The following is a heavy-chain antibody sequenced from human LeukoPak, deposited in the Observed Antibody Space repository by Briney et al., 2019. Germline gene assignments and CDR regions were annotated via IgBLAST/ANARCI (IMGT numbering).Heavy chain of an antibody. CDR1: GYSISSGYY. CDR2: ICHSGST. CDR3: ARPYDFWSGYYL. V-gene: IGHV4-38-2*01. Sequence: PSETLSLTCAVSGYSISSGYYWGWIRQPPGKGLEWIGSICHSGSTYYNPSLKSRVTISVDTSKNQFSLKLSSVTAADTAVYYCARPYDFWSGYYLWGQGTLVTVSS. J-gene: IGHJ4*02. D-gene: IGHD3-3*01.